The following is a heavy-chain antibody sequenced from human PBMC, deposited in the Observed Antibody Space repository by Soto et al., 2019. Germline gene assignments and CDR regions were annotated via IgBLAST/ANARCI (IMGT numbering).Heavy chain of an antibody. V-gene: IGHV5-51*01. D-gene: IGHD2-2*01. J-gene: IGHJ4*02. Sequence: LVESLKISCQGSGYTFATYWIGWVRHMPGKGLEWMGIIYPSNSDTKYSPSFQGQVTISAEKSTNTAYLQWSNLTASDTAVYYCARHRLYSSSWTTFDYWGQGTLVTVSS. CDR2: IYPSNSDT. CDR1: GYTFATYW. CDR3: ARHRLYSSSWTTFDY.